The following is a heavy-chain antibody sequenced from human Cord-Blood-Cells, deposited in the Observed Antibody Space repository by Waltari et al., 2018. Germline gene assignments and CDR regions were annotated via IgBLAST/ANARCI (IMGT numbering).Heavy chain of an antibody. Sequence: QVQLVQSGAEVKKPGASVKVSCKASGYTFTSYYMHSVRQAPGQGLEWMGIINPRGGSTSYAQKFQGRVTMTRDTSTSTVYMELSSLRSEDTAVYYCARDAQKGYYDFWSGVYYFDYWGQGTLVTVSS. CDR2: INPRGGST. J-gene: IGHJ4*02. D-gene: IGHD3-3*01. CDR1: GYTFTSYY. CDR3: ARDAQKGYYDFWSGVYYFDY. V-gene: IGHV1-46*01.